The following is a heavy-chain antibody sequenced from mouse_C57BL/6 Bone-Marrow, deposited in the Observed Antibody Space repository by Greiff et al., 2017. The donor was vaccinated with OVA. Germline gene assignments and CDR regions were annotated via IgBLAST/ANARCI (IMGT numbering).Heavy chain of an antibody. CDR1: GFTFSDYG. CDR2: ISSGSSTI. V-gene: IGHV5-17*01. D-gene: IGHD1-1*01. Sequence: EVQRVESGGGLVKPGGSLKLSCAASGFTFSDYGMHWVRQAPEKGLEWVAYISSGSSTIYYADTVKGRFTIPKDNAKNTLFLQMTSLRSEDTAMYYCARDYYGSRWYFGVWGTGTTVTVSS. J-gene: IGHJ1*03. CDR3: ARDYYGSRWYFGV.